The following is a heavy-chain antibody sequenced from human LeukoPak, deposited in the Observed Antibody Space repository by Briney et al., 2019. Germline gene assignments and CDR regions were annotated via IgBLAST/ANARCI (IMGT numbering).Heavy chain of an antibody. V-gene: IGHV3-30-3*01. J-gene: IGHJ4*02. CDR1: GFTFSSYA. CDR2: ISYDGSNK. Sequence: GGSLRLSCAASGFTFSSYAMHWVRQAPGKGLEWVAVISYDGSNKYYADSVKGRFTISRDNPKNTLYLQMNSLRAEDTAVYYCARSPPYDSSGYYYFDYWGQGTLVTVSS. CDR3: ARSPPYDSSGYYYFDY. D-gene: IGHD3-22*01.